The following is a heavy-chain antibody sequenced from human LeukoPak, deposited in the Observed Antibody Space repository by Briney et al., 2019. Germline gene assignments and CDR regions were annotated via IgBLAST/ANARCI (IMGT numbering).Heavy chain of an antibody. V-gene: IGHV3-74*01. CDR2: INTEGSST. CDR1: GFAFRTYW. D-gene: IGHD2-21*02. J-gene: IGHJ3*02. Sequence: GGSLRLSCAASGFAFRTYWMHWVRHAPGKGLMWVSRINTEGSSTSYADSVKGRFTISRDNSKNTLYLQMNSLRAEDTAVYYCARGAYCGGDCYNAFDIWGQGTMVTVSS. CDR3: ARGAYCGGDCYNAFDI.